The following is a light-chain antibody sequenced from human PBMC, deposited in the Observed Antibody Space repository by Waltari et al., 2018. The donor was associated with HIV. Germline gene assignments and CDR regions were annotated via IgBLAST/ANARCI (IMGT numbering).Light chain of an antibody. CDR3: ASWDASLSGHYV. V-gene: IGLV1-47*01. CDR2: RNN. Sequence: QSVLTQPPSASGTPGPRVTISCSGSSSNIGSNYVYWYQQVPGTAPKLLLYRNNKRPSGVPDRFSGSKSGTSASLAISGLRSEDEADYYCASWDASLSGHYVFGPGTRVTVL. CDR1: SSNIGSNY. J-gene: IGLJ1*01.